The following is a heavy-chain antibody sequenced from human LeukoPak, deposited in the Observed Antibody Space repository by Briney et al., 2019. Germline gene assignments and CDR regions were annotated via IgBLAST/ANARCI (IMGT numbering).Heavy chain of an antibody. CDR1: GFTFSNYA. Sequence: GGSLRLSCAVSGFTFSNYAMSWVRQAPGKGLEWVSAISAGGGTTFYADSVKGRFTFSRDNSKNTLDLQMNSLRAEDTAVYYCVKQVVIKAGHPSLFDYWGQGTLVTVSS. CDR2: ISAGGGTT. J-gene: IGHJ4*02. V-gene: IGHV3-23*01. CDR3: VKQVVIKAGHPSLFDY. D-gene: IGHD3-9*01.